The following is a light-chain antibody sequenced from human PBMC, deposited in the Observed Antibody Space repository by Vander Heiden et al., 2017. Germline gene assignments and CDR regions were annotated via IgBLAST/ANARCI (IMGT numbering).Light chain of an antibody. Sequence: DIVMTQSPDSLAVSLGERATINCKSSQSVLYSSNNKNYLAWYQQKPGQPPKLLIYWASTRESGVPDRFSGSGSGTDFTLTFSILHAEDVAVYYCQRYYSTPRTFGQGTKVEIK. CDR3: QRYYSTPRT. CDR2: WAS. V-gene: IGKV4-1*01. CDR1: QSVLYSSNNKNY. J-gene: IGKJ1*01.